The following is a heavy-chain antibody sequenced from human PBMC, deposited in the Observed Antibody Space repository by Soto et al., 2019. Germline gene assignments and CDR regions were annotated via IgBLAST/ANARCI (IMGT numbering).Heavy chain of an antibody. Sequence: QVQLQESGPGLLKPSSTLSLTCTGSVGSVNRGDYYLRWIRQPPGKGLEWIGYIYYGGLTSSNPSLNSRLTISTDTPTNQFSLKPRSLTAAATAVYYCARPSGGYAYYFDDWGQGTLVTVSS. CDR2: IYYGGLT. V-gene: IGHV4-30-4*01. CDR3: ARPSGGYAYYFDD. J-gene: IGHJ4*02. CDR1: VGSVNRGDYY. D-gene: IGHD5-12*01.